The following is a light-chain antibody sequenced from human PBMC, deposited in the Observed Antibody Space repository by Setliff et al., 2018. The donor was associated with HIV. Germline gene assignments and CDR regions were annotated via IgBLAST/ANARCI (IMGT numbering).Light chain of an antibody. CDR1: RNDVGRYDL. V-gene: IGLV2-23*01. Sequence: QSVLTQPASVSGSPGQSITTSCSGTRNDVGRYDLVSWYQQHPGKAPKLMIYQASRRPSGVSNRFSASKSGNTASLTISGLQAEDEADYYCCSNTGSNTYVFGTGNKVTVL. CDR3: CSNTGSNTYV. J-gene: IGLJ1*01. CDR2: QAS.